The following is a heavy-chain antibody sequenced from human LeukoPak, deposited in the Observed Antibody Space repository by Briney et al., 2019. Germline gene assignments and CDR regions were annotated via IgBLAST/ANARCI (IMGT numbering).Heavy chain of an antibody. V-gene: IGHV3-23*01. Sequence: GGSLRLSCAASGFTFSSYAMSWVRQAPGKGLEWVSAISGSGGSTYYADSVKGRFTISRGNSKNTLYLQMNSLRAEDTAVYYCAKGSYYDFWSGYYGFDYWGQGTLVTVSS. D-gene: IGHD3-3*01. CDR2: ISGSGGST. CDR3: AKGSYYDFWSGYYGFDY. CDR1: GFTFSSYA. J-gene: IGHJ4*02.